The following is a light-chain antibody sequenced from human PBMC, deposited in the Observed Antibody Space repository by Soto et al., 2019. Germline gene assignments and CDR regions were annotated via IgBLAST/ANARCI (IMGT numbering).Light chain of an antibody. Sequence: EIVLTQSPGTLSLSPGERATLSCRASQSVSSSYLAWYQQKPGQAPRLLIYGASSRATGIPDRFSGSGSGTDFHLTISRLEGEDYAVYYCQQYGSSPPYTFGQVTKLEIK. CDR2: GAS. V-gene: IGKV3-20*01. CDR3: QQYGSSPPYT. CDR1: QSVSSSY. J-gene: IGKJ2*01.